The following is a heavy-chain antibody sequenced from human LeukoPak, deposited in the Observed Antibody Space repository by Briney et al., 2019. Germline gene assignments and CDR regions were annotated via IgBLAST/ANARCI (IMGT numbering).Heavy chain of an antibody. D-gene: IGHD4-17*01. V-gene: IGHV1-2*02. CDR3: ATISGELLSTTVTTWVAIDY. CDR1: GYTFTDFY. CDR2: INPNSGGT. J-gene: IGHJ4*02. Sequence: ASVKVSCKASGYTFTDFYMHWVRQAPGQGLEWMGWINPNSGGTNYAQKFQGRVTMTRDTSISTAYMELSRPRSDDTAVYYCATISGELLSTTVTTWVAIDYWGQGTLVTVSS.